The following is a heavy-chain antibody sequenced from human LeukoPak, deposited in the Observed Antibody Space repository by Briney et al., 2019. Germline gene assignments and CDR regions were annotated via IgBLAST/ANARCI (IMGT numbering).Heavy chain of an antibody. CDR3: ARGRGYSYGYALDY. CDR2: INPNSGGT. V-gene: IGHV1-2*02. J-gene: IGHJ4*02. D-gene: IGHD5-18*01. CDR1: GYTFTGYY. Sequence: GASVKVSCTASGYTFTGYYMHWVRQAPGQGLEWMGWINPNSGGTNYAQKFQGRVTMTRDTSISTDYMELSRLGSDDTAVYYCARGRGYSYGYALDYWGQGTLVTVSS.